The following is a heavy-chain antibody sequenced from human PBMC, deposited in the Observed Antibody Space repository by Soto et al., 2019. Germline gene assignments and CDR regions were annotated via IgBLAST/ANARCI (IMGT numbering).Heavy chain of an antibody. CDR1: GFTFSSYG. Sequence: QVQLVESGGGVVQPGRSLRLSCAASGFTFSSYGMHWVRQAPGKGLEWVAVIWYDGSNKYYADSVKGRFTVSRDNSKNTLYLQMNSLRAEDTALYYCAREGGSLLWFGELSHFDYWGQGTLVTVSS. CDR3: AREGGSLLWFGELSHFDY. J-gene: IGHJ4*02. CDR2: IWYDGSNK. V-gene: IGHV3-33*01. D-gene: IGHD3-10*01.